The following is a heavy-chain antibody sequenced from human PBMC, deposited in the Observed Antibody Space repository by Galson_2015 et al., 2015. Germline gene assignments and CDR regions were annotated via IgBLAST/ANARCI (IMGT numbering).Heavy chain of an antibody. CDR2: IYHSGST. CDR1: GYSISSGYY. V-gene: IGHV4-38-2*02. J-gene: IGHJ4*02. CDR3: ARGETRRIAAAGTKFDY. Sequence: SETLSLTCTVSGYSISSGYYWGWIRQPPGKGLEWIGSIYHSGSTYYNPSLKSRVTISVDTSKNQFSLKLSSVTAADTAVYYCARGETRRIAAAGTKFDYWGQGTLVTVSS. D-gene: IGHD6-13*01.